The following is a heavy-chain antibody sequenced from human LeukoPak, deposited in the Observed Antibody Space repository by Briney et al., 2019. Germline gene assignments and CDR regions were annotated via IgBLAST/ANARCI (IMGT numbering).Heavy chain of an antibody. V-gene: IGHV4-34*01. J-gene: IGHJ4*02. D-gene: IGHD4-17*01. Sequence: SETLSLTCAVYGGSFSGYYWSWIRQPPGKGLEWIGEINHSGSTNYNPSLKSRVTISVDTSKNQFSLKLSSVTAADTAVYYCARGRGYGDYVLPFDYWGQGTLVTVSS. CDR2: INHSGST. CDR3: ARGRGYGDYVLPFDY. CDR1: GGSFSGYY.